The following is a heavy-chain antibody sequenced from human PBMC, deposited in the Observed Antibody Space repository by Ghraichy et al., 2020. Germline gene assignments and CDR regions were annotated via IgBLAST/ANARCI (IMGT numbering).Heavy chain of an antibody. V-gene: IGHV1-18*04. CDR1: GYTFTSYG. D-gene: IGHD5-18*01. Sequence: ASVKVSCKASGYTFTSYGISWVRQAPGQGLEWMGWISAYNGNTNYAQKLQGRVTMTTDTSTSTAYMELRSLRSDDTAVYYCARGGGVSGYSYVWGWFDPWGQGTLVTVSS. CDR2: ISAYNGNT. CDR3: ARGGGVSGYSYVWGWFDP. J-gene: IGHJ5*02.